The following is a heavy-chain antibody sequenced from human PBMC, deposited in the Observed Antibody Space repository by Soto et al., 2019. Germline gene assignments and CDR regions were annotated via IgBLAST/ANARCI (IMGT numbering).Heavy chain of an antibody. CDR1: GFTFSSYA. V-gene: IGHV3-33*01. J-gene: IGHJ4*02. Sequence: PGGSLRLSCAASGFTFSSYAMHWVRQAPGKGLEWVAVIWYDGSNEYYADSVKGRFTISRDNSQNTLNLQMNSLRAEDTAVYYCAREVDCSGGSCYRGYFGYWGQGTLVTVSS. D-gene: IGHD2-15*01. CDR2: IWYDGSNE. CDR3: AREVDCSGGSCYRGYFGY.